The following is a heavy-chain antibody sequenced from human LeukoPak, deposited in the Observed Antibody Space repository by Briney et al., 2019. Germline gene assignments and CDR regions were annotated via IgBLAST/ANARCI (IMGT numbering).Heavy chain of an antibody. V-gene: IGHV3-30*04. J-gene: IGHJ3*02. D-gene: IGHD6-25*01. CDR2: LSYDGSHE. CDR1: GFTFTTYA. Sequence: PGGSLRLSCAASGFTFTTYAMHWVRQAPAKGPEWVAVLSYDGSHESYADSVKGRFTISRDNSKNTLYLQMNSLRAEDTAVYYCARGGGPGAFDIWGQGTMVTVSS. CDR3: ARGGGPGAFDI.